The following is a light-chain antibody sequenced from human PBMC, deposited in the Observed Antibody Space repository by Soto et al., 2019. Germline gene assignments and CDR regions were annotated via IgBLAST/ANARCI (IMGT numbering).Light chain of an antibody. CDR3: QQRSNWPPIT. CDR2: DAS. CDR1: QSVSSY. Sequence: EIVLTQSPATLSLSPGERATLSCRASQSVSSYLAWYQQKPGQAPRLLIYDASNRATGIPARFSGSGSGTDFTLTISSLEPEDFAVYYCQQRSNWPPITFGRGTRLEI. V-gene: IGKV3-11*01. J-gene: IGKJ5*01.